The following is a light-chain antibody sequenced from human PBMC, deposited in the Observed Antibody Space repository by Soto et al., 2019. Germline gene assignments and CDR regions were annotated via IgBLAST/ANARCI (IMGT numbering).Light chain of an antibody. Sequence: DIQMTQSPSTLSASAGDTVTITCRTSEGIDNWLAWYQQKPGKAPKLLIYDASSLESGVPSRFSGSGSGTEFTLTISSLQPDDFATYYCQQYNSYSPTFGQGTKVDIK. CDR1: EGIDNW. CDR2: DAS. J-gene: IGKJ1*01. CDR3: QQYNSYSPT. V-gene: IGKV1-5*01.